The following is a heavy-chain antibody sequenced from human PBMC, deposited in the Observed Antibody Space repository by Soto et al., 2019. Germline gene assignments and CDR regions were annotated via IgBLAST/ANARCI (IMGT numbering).Heavy chain of an antibody. J-gene: IGHJ6*02. D-gene: IGHD3-10*02. V-gene: IGHV3-23*01. CDR3: AKGRSSLFGELSGYYYGMDV. CDR2: ISGSGGST. CDR1: GFTFSSYA. Sequence: GGSLRLSCAASGFTFSSYAMSWVRQAPGKGLEWVSAISGSGGSTYYADSVKGRFTISRDNSKNTLYLQMNSLRAEDTAVYYCAKGRSSLFGELSGYYYGMDVWGQGTTVTVSS.